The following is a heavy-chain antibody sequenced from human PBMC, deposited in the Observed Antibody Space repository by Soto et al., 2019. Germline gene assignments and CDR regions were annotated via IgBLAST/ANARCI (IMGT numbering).Heavy chain of an antibody. J-gene: IGHJ3*01. CDR2: VNAHNHIT. CDR3: ARDSRVGANSDACDV. D-gene: IGHD1-26*01. CDR1: GYSFDSFG. Sequence: QLVQSGAEVKKPGASMKVSCKASGYSFDSFGISWVRQAPGQGLEWMGRVNAHNHITKYAQKFQGRVNITGDTSTSKDYMEVRSLRSDDTAVYYCARDSRVGANSDACDVWGQGTMVTVSS. V-gene: IGHV1-18*01.